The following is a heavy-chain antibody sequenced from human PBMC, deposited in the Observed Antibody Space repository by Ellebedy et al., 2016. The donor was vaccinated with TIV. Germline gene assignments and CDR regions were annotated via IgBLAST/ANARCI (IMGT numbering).Heavy chain of an antibody. V-gene: IGHV3-23*01. D-gene: IGHD3-22*01. CDR2: ISGRGEST. Sequence: PGGSLRLSCATSGFIFSDYAISWVRQPPGKGLEWVSTISGRGESTFAADSVKGRFTISSDFSKRTVYLQMNSLRVEDTAVYFCATRGHSIGWFADWGQGTLVTVSS. CDR3: ATRGHSIGWFAD. J-gene: IGHJ5*02. CDR1: GFIFSDYA.